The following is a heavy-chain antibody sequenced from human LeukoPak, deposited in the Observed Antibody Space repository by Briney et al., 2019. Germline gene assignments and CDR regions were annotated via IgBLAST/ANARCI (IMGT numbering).Heavy chain of an antibody. CDR3: AKVPITVAGFYFDY. CDR2: ISGSGGST. Sequence: GGSLRLSCAASGFTFSNYAMTWVRRAPGKGLEWVSAISGSGGSTYYADSVKGRFTISRDNSKNTLYLQMNSLRAEDTAVYYCAKVPITVAGFYFDYWGQGTLVTVSS. CDR1: GFTFSNYA. V-gene: IGHV3-23*01. D-gene: IGHD6-19*01. J-gene: IGHJ4*02.